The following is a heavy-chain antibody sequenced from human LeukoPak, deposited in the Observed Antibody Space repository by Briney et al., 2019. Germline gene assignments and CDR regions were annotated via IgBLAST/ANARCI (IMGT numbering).Heavy chain of an antibody. CDR1: GFTFSSHW. V-gene: IGHV3-74*01. CDR2: IKSDGSST. J-gene: IGHJ4*02. Sequence: GGSLRLSCAVSGFTFSSHWMRWVRQAPGKGLVWVSHIKSDGSSTNYADSVKGRFTISRDNAKNTLYLQMNSLRAEDTAVYYCAKDAAGPEYWGQGTLVTVSS. CDR3: AKDAAGPEY. D-gene: IGHD6-13*01.